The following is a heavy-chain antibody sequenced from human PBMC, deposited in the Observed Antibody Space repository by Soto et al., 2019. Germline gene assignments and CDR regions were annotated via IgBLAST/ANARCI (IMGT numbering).Heavy chain of an antibody. V-gene: IGHV2-5*02. CDR3: TQIYASGSCGWHFHS. CDR1: GFSLTTTGVG. CDR2: VFWDDGE. J-gene: IGHJ4*02. D-gene: IGHD1-26*01. Sequence: QITLRESGPSLVKPTETLTLTCTFSGFSLTTTGVGVGWIRQPPGKALEWLAVVFWDDGERYSPSLKSRVTIAKAPSKNQVVLTMTNMDPVDTATYYCTQIYASGSCGWHFHSWGQGTLVTVSS.